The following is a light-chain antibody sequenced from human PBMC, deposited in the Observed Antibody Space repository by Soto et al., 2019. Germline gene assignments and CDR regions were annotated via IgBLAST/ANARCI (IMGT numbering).Light chain of an antibody. V-gene: IGKV3-15*01. CDR2: GAS. Sequence: EVVMTQSPGTLSVSPGERASLSCGASQSVSGNLAWYQQTPGQAPRLLIHGASTRATGIPARFSGSGSGTEFTLSITSLEPEDFALYYCQEGSTWPLTFGGVTKVDI. CDR3: QEGSTWPLT. J-gene: IGKJ4*01. CDR1: QSVSGN.